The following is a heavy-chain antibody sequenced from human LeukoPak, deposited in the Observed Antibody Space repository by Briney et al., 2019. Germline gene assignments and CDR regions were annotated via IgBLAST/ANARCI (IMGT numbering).Heavy chain of an antibody. CDR2: MNPNSGNT. V-gene: IGHV1-8*03. D-gene: IGHD3-10*01. CDR1: GYTFTSYD. CDR3: ARGGYSYGSYYYGSGSYNY. J-gene: IGHJ4*02. Sequence: ASVKVSCKASGYTFTSYDINWVRQATGQGLVWMGWMNPNSGNTGYAQKFQGRVTITRNTSISTAYMELSSLRSEDTAVYYCARGGYSYGSYYYGSGSYNYWGQGTLVTVSS.